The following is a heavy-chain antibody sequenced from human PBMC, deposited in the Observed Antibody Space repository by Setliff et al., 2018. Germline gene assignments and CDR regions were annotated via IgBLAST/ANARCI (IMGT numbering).Heavy chain of an antibody. CDR3: ARDWGAAGSTNAFDI. J-gene: IGHJ3*02. CDR1: GPMFSRYW. CDR2: INGDGSSA. D-gene: IGHD6-25*01. Sequence: RLSCVVSGPMFSRYWIHWVRQSPGKGLVWVARINGDGSSASYADSVEGRFTISRDNAKNTVYLQMNSLGVDDTAVYYCARDWGAAGSTNAFDIWGQGTMVTVSS. V-gene: IGHV3-74*01.